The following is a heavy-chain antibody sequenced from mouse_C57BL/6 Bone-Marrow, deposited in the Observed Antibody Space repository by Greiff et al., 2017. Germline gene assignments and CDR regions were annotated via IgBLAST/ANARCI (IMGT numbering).Heavy chain of an antibody. Sequence: EVKLMESGGGLVKPGGSLKLSCAASGFTFSSYAMSWVRQTPEKRLEWVATISDGGSYTYYPDNVKGRFTISRDNAKNNLYLQMSHLKSEDTAMYYSARDWKRYAMDYWDRGTSITGTS. J-gene: IGHJ4*01. CDR2: ISDGGSYT. CDR3: ARDWKRYAMDY. CDR1: GFTFSSYA. V-gene: IGHV5-4*01.